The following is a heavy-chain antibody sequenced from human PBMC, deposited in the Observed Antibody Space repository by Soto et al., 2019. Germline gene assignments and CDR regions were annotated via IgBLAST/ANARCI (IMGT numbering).Heavy chain of an antibody. CDR3: ARQTRTGITGTKSGAFDI. Sequence: ASVKVSFKASGYTFTGYYIHWVRQAPGQGLEWMGWINPNSGGTNYAQKFQGRVTMTRDTSISTAYMELSRLRSDDTAVYYCARQTRTGITGTKSGAFDIWGQGTMVTVSS. D-gene: IGHD1-7*01. CDR1: GYTFTGYY. CDR2: INPNSGGT. J-gene: IGHJ3*02. V-gene: IGHV1-2*02.